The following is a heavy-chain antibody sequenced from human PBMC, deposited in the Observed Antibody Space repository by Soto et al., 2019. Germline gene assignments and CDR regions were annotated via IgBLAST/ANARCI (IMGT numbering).Heavy chain of an antibody. CDR3: EDTSDNWFDP. V-gene: IGHV1-69*05. J-gene: IGHJ5*02. Sequence: QVQLVQSGAEVKKPGSSVKVSCKASGGTFSSYAINWVRQAPGQGLEWMGGIIPIFGTINYAQKFQGRVTIXXDESTSTAYMELSSLRSEDTAVSSCEDTSDNWFDPWGQGTLVTVSS. CDR1: GGTFSSYA. CDR2: IIPIFGTI.